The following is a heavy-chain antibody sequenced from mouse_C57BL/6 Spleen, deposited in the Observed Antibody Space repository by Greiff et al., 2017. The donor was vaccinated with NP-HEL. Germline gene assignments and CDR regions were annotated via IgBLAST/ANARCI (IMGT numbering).Heavy chain of an antibody. CDR2: FYPGSGSI. CDR3: ARHEDYYGRSLYWYFDV. J-gene: IGHJ1*03. D-gene: IGHD1-1*01. V-gene: IGHV1-62-2*01. Sequence: VQLQQSGAELVKPGASVKLSCKASGYTFTEYTIHWVKQRSGQGLEWIGWFYPGSGSIKYNEKFKDKATLTADKSSSTVYMELSRLTSEDSAVFFCARHEDYYGRSLYWYFDVWGTGTTVTVSS. CDR1: GYTFTEYT.